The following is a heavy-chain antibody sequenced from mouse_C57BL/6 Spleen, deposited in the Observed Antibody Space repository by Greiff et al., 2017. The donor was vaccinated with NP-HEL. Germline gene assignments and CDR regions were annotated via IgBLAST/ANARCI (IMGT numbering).Heavy chain of an antibody. J-gene: IGHJ3*01. D-gene: IGHD1-1*01. CDR2: ISSGGSYT. CDR3: ARHPLSYYGSRAWFAY. V-gene: IGHV5-6*01. Sequence: EVMLVESGGDLVKPGGSLKLSCAASGFTFSSYGMSWVRQTPDKRLEWVATISSGGSYTYYPDSVKGRFTISRDNAKNTLYLQMSSLKSEDTAMYYCARHPLSYYGSRAWFAYWGQGTLVTVSA. CDR1: GFTFSSYG.